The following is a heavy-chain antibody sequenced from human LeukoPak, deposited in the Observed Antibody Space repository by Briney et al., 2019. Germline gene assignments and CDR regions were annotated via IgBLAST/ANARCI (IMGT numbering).Heavy chain of an antibody. CDR1: GFAFSTYW. CDR2: IKRDGSLT. V-gene: IGHV3-7*01. CDR3: AGDQSPQIDGIYYDAFDI. D-gene: IGHD1-26*01. J-gene: IGHJ3*02. Sequence: PGGSLRLSCAASGFAFSTYWMTWVRQAPGMGLEWVANIKRDGSLTHYVDSVKGRFTISRDNAKNSLYLQMNSLRVDDSAVYYCAGDQSPQIDGIYYDAFDIWGQGTMVTVAS.